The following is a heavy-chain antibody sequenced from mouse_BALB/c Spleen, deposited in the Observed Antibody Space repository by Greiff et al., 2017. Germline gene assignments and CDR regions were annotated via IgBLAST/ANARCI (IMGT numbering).Heavy chain of an antibody. CDR1: GFTFSSLG. D-gene: IGHD1-2*01. J-gene: IGHJ4*01. CDR3: ARGYVRAMDY. Sequence: EVQRVESGGGLVQPGGSRKLSCAASGFTFSSLGMHWVRQAPEKGLEWVAYISSGSSTIYYADTVKGRFTISRDNPKNTLFLQMTSLRSEDTAMYYCARGYVRAMDYWGQGTSVTVSS. V-gene: IGHV5-17*02. CDR2: ISSGSSTI.